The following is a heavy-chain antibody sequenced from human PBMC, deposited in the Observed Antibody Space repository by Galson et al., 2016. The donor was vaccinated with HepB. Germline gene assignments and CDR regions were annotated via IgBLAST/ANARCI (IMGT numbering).Heavy chain of an antibody. CDR2: IAHSGST. V-gene: IGHV4-34*01. CDR3: TRTGYWYGLDV. CDR1: GESFSTYY. Sequence: ETLSLTCGVYGESFSTYYWSWIRQSPGMGLEWIGEIAHSGSTNYNPSLKSRVSISVDASKNQYSLRLSSVTAADTAVYYCTRTGYWYGLDVWGQGTTVTVSS. J-gene: IGHJ6*02.